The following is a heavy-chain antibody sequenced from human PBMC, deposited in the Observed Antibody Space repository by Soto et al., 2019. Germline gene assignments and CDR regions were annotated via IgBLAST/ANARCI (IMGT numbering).Heavy chain of an antibody. Sequence: QVQLQESGPGLVRHSQTLSLTCTVSGDSISSGNYYWSWIRQHPGKGLEWIGYIHYGGSTYNNPSLKSRVNISEDASKNQFSLKLASVTAADHAVYYCGRSRGVYYYHMDVWGKGTTVTVSS. CDR1: GDSISSGNYY. CDR3: GRSRGVYYYHMDV. CDR2: IHYGGST. J-gene: IGHJ6*03. D-gene: IGHD1-26*01. V-gene: IGHV4-31*03.